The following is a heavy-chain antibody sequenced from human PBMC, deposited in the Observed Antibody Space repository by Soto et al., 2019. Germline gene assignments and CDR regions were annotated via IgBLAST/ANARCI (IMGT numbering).Heavy chain of an antibody. V-gene: IGHV3-48*03. CDR2: ISSSGSTI. CDR1: GFTFSSYE. CDR3: ARETKSYCFDY. Sequence: HLGGSLRLSCAASGFTFSSYEMSWVRQAPGKGLEWVSYISSSGSTIYYADSVKGRFTISRDNAKNSLYLQMNSLRVEDTAVYYCARETKSYCFDYWGQGTLVTVSS. D-gene: IGHD2-8*01. J-gene: IGHJ4*02.